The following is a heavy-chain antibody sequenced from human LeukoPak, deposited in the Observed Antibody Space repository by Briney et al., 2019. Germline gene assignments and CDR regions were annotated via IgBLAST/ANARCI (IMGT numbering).Heavy chain of an antibody. CDR1: GYTFGNSG. CDR2: MSPNSGDT. J-gene: IGHJ4*02. CDR3: VRTPPNWGFDY. V-gene: IGHV1-8*02. Sequence: GASVKVSCKASGYTFGNSGISWVRQATGQGLEWMGWMSPNSGDTGYAQKFQGRVTMTSDSSISTAYMELSSLRSEDTAIYYCVRTPPNWGFDYWGQGTLVTVSS. D-gene: IGHD7-27*01.